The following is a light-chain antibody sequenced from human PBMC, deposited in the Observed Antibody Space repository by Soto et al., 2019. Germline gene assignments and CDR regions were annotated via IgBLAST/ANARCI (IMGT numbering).Light chain of an antibody. V-gene: IGLV1-44*01. J-gene: IGLJ1*01. CDR3: AVWDDTLNGYV. CDR1: SSNIGGNT. Sequence: QSVLTQPPSASGTPGQRVTISCSGSSSNIGGNTVNSYQHLPRAAPKLLIQSNNQRPSGVPDRFCGSQSGTAASLAISGLQSEDEADYYCAVWDDTLNGYVFGTGTKLTVL. CDR2: SNN.